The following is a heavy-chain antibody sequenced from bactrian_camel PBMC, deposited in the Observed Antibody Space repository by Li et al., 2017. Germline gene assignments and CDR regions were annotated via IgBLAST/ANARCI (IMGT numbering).Heavy chain of an antibody. J-gene: IGHJ4*01. D-gene: IGHD2*01. Sequence: VQLVESGGGSVQAGGSLRLSCAASGDTYSGSCMGWFRQGSGKEREGVALISSSGGSTLYADSVKGRFTVSRDNAKNTVYLQMDNLQLDDAAVYYCATGPGSGGYCSTKEENYVRWGQGTQVTVS. CDR3: ATGPGSGGYCSTKEENYVR. CDR2: ISSSGGST. V-gene: IGHV3-3*01. CDR1: GDTYSGSC.